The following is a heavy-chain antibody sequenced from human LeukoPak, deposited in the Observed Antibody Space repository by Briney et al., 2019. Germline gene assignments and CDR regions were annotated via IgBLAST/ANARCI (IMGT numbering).Heavy chain of an antibody. V-gene: IGHV1-69*13. J-gene: IGHJ3*02. CDR2: IIPIFGTA. D-gene: IGHD1-1*01. Sequence: GASVKVSCKASGGTFSSYAISWVRQAPGQGLEWMGGIIPIFGTANYAQKFQGRVTITADESTSTAYMELSSLRSEDTAVYYCARDSPYNWNDVDAFDIWGQGTMVTVSS. CDR3: ARDSPYNWNDVDAFDI. CDR1: GGTFSSYA.